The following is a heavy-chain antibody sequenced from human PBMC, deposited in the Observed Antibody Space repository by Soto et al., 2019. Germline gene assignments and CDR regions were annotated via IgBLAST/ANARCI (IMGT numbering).Heavy chain of an antibody. CDR1: GFTFCSYA. J-gene: IGHJ4*02. CDR3: AKMSVVGTLGY. V-gene: IGHV3-23*01. CDR2: IRGSGGST. Sequence: GCITLPCAAAGFTFCSYAMSWVRPAPGKGLDWVSAIRGSGGSTYYADSVKGRITICRDTSNHPLYLQLNSLRTEDTTVYYCAKMSVVGTLGYWGKGTLVIVSS. D-gene: IGHD6-13*01.